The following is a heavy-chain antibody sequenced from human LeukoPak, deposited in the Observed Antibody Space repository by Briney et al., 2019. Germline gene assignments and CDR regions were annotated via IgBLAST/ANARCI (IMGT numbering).Heavy chain of an antibody. Sequence: SGGSLRRSCAASGFTFSAYGMSWVRQAPGKGLEWVSHISDTVRDTWYANSVKGRFIISRDNSRDTVYLQMSSLRPGDTALYFCAKDNYGGIFASWGQGTLVTVSS. J-gene: IGHJ4*02. V-gene: IGHV3-23*01. CDR3: AKDNYGGIFAS. D-gene: IGHD4-17*01. CDR1: GFTFSAYG. CDR2: ISDTVRDT.